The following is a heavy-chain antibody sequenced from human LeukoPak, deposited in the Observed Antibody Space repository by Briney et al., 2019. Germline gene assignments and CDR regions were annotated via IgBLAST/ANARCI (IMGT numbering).Heavy chain of an antibody. J-gene: IGHJ4*02. D-gene: IGHD3-16*01. CDR2: ISHTGTSI. Sequence: GGSLRLSCAASGFTFSTYAMTWVRQAPGKGPEWVSIISHTGTSIFYADSVKGRFTISRDDSRNTLFLDMNSLRAEDTALYFCAKEEERFAAWGYFDSWGQGSLVTVSS. CDR3: AKEEERFAAWGYFDS. V-gene: IGHV3-23*01. CDR1: GFTFSTYA.